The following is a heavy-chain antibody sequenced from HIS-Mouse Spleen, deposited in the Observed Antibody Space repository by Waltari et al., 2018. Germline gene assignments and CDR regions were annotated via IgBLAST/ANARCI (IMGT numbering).Heavy chain of an antibody. CDR3: ARVRTEDPSYWYFDL. D-gene: IGHD7-27*01. CDR2: INHSGST. Sequence: QVQLQQWGAGLLKPSETLSLTCAVYGGSFSGYYWSWIRQPPGKGLEWIGEINHSGSTNYNPSLKSRVTISVDTSKNQFSLKLSSVTAADTAVYYCARVRTEDPSYWYFDLWGRGTLVTVSS. CDR1: GGSFSGYY. J-gene: IGHJ2*01. V-gene: IGHV4-34*01.